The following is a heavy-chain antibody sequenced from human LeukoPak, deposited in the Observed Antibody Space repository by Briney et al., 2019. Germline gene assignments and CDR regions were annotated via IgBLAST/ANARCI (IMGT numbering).Heavy chain of an antibody. D-gene: IGHD2-2*01. J-gene: IGHJ5*02. Sequence: GGSLRLSCAASGFTFSNYSMNWVRQAPGKGLEWVSSITSSSSYIYYADSVKGRFTISRDNAKNSLYLQMNSLRADDTAVYYCARERVPGANNWFDPWGQGILVTVSS. CDR1: GFTFSNYS. CDR3: ARERVPGANNWFDP. CDR2: ITSSSSYI. V-gene: IGHV3-21*01.